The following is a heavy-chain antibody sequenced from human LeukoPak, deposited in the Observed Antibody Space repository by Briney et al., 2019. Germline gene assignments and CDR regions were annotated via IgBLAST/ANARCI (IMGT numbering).Heavy chain of an antibody. Sequence: SQTLSLTCATSGDSVSSNSAAWNWIRQSPSRGLEWLGRTYYRSKWYNDYAVSVKSRITINPDTSKNHFSLQLNSVTPEDTAVYYCARDSSSWYEFLYWFDPWGQGTLVTVSS. J-gene: IGHJ5*02. CDR3: ARDSSSWYEFLYWFDP. V-gene: IGHV6-1*01. CDR2: TYYRSKWYN. D-gene: IGHD6-13*01. CDR1: GDSVSSNSAA.